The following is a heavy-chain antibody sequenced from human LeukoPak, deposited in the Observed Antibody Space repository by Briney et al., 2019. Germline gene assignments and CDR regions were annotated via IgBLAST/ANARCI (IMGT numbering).Heavy chain of an antibody. CDR1: GFTFSTYS. CDR3: ARDNSGSRGDY. J-gene: IGHJ4*02. V-gene: IGHV3-21*01. Sequence: GGSLRLSCAASGFTFSTYSINWFRQAPGKGLEWVSSISSSSTYIYYADSVRGRFTISRDNAKNSLYLQMNSLRAEDTAVYYCARDNSGSRGDYWGQGTLVTVSS. D-gene: IGHD1-26*01. CDR2: ISSSSTYI.